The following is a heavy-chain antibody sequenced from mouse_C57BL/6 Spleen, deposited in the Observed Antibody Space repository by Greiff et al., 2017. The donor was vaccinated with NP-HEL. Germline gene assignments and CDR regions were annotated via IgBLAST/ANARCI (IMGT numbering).Heavy chain of an antibody. D-gene: IGHD2-1*01. CDR1: GYAFSSYW. CDR2: IYPGDGDT. V-gene: IGHV1-80*01. Sequence: QVQLQQSGAELVKPGASVKISCKASGYAFSSYWMNWVKQRPGKGLEWIGQIYPGDGDTNYNGKFKGKATLTADKSSSTAYMQLSSLTSEDSAVYFCARHPLYGNFDYWGQGTTLTVSS. CDR3: ARHPLYGNFDY. J-gene: IGHJ2*01.